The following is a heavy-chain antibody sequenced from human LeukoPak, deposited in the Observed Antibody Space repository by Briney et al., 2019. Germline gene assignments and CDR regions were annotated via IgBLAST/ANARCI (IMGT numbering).Heavy chain of an antibody. J-gene: IGHJ4*02. CDR2: VSSSSGTI. D-gene: IGHD4-17*01. CDR3: ARGGLRGDY. CDR1: GFTFSSYS. Sequence: GGSLRLSCAASGFTFSSYSMNWVRQAPGKGLEWVSYVSSSSGTIYYADSVKGRFTISRDNAENSLYLQMSSLRAEDTAVYYCARGGLRGDYWGQGTLVTVSS. V-gene: IGHV3-48*01.